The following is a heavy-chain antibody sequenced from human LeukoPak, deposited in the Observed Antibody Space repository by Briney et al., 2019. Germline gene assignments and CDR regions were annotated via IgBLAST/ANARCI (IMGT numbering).Heavy chain of an antibody. CDR2: INHSGST. V-gene: IGHV4-34*01. J-gene: IGHJ5*02. Sequence: PSETLSLTCAVYGGSFSGYYWSWIRQPPGKGLEWIGEINHSGSTNYNPSLKSRVTISVDTSKNEFSLKLSSVTAADTAVYYCARGGDIVVVPAAMGDGYWFDPWGQGTLVTVSS. D-gene: IGHD2-2*01. CDR3: ARGGDIVVVPAAMGDGYWFDP. CDR1: GGSFSGYY.